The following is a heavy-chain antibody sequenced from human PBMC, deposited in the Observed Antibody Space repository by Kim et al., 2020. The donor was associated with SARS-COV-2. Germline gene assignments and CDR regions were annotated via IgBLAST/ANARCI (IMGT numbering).Heavy chain of an antibody. J-gene: IGHJ6*03. V-gene: IGHV1-46*01. CDR2: INPSGGST. D-gene: IGHD4-17*01. CDR1: GYTFTSYY. Sequence: ASVKVSCKASGYTFTSYYMHWVRQAPGQGLEWMGIINPSGGSTSYAQKFQGRVTMTRDTSTSTVYMELSSLRSEDTAVYYCARGHGEDSDDYYYYMDVWGKGTTVTVSS. CDR3: ARGHGEDSDDYYYYMDV.